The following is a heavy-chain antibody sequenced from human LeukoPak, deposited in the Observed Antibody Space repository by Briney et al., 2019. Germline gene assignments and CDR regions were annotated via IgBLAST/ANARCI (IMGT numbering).Heavy chain of an antibody. V-gene: IGHV3-7*02. J-gene: IGHJ4*02. D-gene: IGHD2-15*01. CDR3: ARWRTCSGGTCYLDY. CDR1: GFTFSSYW. CDR2: IKQDGSEI. Sequence: GGSLRLSCAVSGFTFSSYWMSWVRQAPGKGLEWVASIKQDGSEIQYVDSVKGRFTISRDNAKNTLYLQMNSLRADDTAVYYCARWRTCSGGTCYLDYWGQGTLVTVSS.